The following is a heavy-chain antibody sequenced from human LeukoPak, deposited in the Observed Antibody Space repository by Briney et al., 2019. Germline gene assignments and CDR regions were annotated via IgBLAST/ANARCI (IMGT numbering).Heavy chain of an antibody. Sequence: SGGSLRLSCAASGFTFDDYAMHWVRHAPGKGLEWVSGISWNNGSIGYADSVKGRFTISRDNAKNSLYLQMNSLRAEDTALYYCAKGVDTAMETFYYFDYWGQGTLVTVSS. CDR2: ISWNNGSI. D-gene: IGHD5-18*01. CDR1: GFTFDDYA. V-gene: IGHV3-9*01. CDR3: AKGVDTAMETFYYFDY. J-gene: IGHJ4*02.